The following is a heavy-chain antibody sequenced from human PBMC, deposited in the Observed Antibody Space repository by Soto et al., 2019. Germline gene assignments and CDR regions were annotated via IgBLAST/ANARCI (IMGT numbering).Heavy chain of an antibody. CDR1: GGSISSGGYS. D-gene: IGHD3-22*01. Sequence: TLSLTCAVSGGSISSGGYSWSWIRQPPGKGLEWIGYIYHSGSTYYNPSLKSRVTISVDRSKNQFSLKLSSVTAADTAVYYCARQYYYDSSGYYYFDYWGQGTLVTVSS. J-gene: IGHJ4*02. CDR2: IYHSGST. CDR3: ARQYYYDSSGYYYFDY. V-gene: IGHV4-30-2*01.